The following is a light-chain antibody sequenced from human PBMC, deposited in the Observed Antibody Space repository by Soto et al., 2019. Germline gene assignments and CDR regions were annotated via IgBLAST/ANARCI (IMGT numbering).Light chain of an antibody. CDR1: QSISNY. J-gene: IGKJ4*01. V-gene: IGKV1-39*01. CDR2: AAS. CDR3: QQSYSSPNT. Sequence: DIQMTQSPSSLSASVGDRVTITCRASQSISNYLNWYQQKPGKAPKVLIYAASTLQSGVPSRFSGGGSGTDFTLTISSLQPEDFATYYCQQSYSSPNTFGGGTKVEIK.